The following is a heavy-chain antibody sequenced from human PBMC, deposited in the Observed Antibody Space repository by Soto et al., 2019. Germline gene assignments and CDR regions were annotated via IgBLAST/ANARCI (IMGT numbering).Heavy chain of an antibody. CDR1: GATFSLYA. D-gene: IGHD3-3*01. CDR2: IIPIFGTA. CDR3: ARPSPLTIFGVVTDRAYYYGMDV. V-gene: IGHV1-69*01. Sequence: SVKVSCTASGATFSLYAISWVRQAPGQGLEWMGGIIPIFGTANYAQKFQGRVTITADESTSTAYMELSSLRSEDTAVYYCARPSPLTIFGVVTDRAYYYGMDVWGQGTTVTVSS. J-gene: IGHJ6*02.